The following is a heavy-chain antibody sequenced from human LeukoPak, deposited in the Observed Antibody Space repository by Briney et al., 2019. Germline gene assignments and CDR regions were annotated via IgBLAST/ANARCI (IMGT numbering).Heavy chain of an antibody. D-gene: IGHD3-10*01. CDR1: GFTFSRYA. Sequence: GGSLRLSCAASGFTFSRYAMHWVRQAPGKGLEGVAVISYDGSNKYYADSVKGRFTISRDNSKNTLYLQMNSLRAEDTAVYYCARDGVHYGSGSYIDYWGQGTLVTVS. J-gene: IGHJ4*02. V-gene: IGHV3-30-3*01. CDR3: ARDGVHYGSGSYIDY. CDR2: ISYDGSNK.